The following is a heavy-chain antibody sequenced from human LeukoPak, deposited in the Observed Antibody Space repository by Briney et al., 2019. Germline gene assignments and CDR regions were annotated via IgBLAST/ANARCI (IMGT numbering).Heavy chain of an antibody. J-gene: IGHJ4*02. CDR2: IYGGGST. V-gene: IGHV3-53*01. D-gene: IGHD6-19*01. Sequence: GGSLRLSCAATGLSVSSNFMSWVRQAPGKGLEWVSVIYGGGSTYYADSVKGRFTIYRDTPKNTLYLQIHSLRVEDTAVYYCASWPVGWYGEDSWGQGTLVTVSS. CDR3: ASWPVGWYGEDS. CDR1: GLSVSSNF.